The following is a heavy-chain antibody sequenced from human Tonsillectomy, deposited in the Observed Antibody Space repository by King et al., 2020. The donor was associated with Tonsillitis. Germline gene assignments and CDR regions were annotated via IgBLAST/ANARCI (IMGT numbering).Heavy chain of an antibody. J-gene: IGHJ2*01. CDR1: GFTFSSYA. Sequence: VQLVESGGGVVQPGRSLRLSCAASGFTFSSYAMHWVRQAPGKGLEWVAIISFDGSHKYYADSVKGRFTISRDNSKNTLFLQMSSLRAEDTAVYYCAGGPLPYSSSWSNCYFDRWGRGTPVSAPS. D-gene: IGHD6-13*01. CDR3: AGGPLPYSSSWSNCYFDR. V-gene: IGHV3-30*04. CDR2: ISFDGSHK.